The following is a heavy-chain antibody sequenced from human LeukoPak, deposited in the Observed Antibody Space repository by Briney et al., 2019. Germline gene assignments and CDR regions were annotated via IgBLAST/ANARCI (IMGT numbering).Heavy chain of an antibody. J-gene: IGHJ5*02. CDR1: GFTFSSYG. V-gene: IGHV3-33*06. D-gene: IGHD6-13*01. CDR3: AKEGYSSSLSFDP. Sequence: PGGSLRLSCAASGFTFSSYGMHWVRQAPGKGLEWVAVIWYDGSNKYYADSVKGRFTISRDNSKNTLYLQMNSLRAEDTAVYYCAKEGYSSSLSFDPWGQGTLVTVSS. CDR2: IWYDGSNK.